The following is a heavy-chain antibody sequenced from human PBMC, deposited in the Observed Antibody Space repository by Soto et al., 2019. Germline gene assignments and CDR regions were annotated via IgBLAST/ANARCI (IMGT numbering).Heavy chain of an antibody. Sequence: QVQLVESGGGVVQPGRSLRLSCAXXGFXFSTYAMHWVRQAPGKGLEWVAVISYDGTNKYYADSVRGRLTISRDNYKNTLFLQMNSLRAEDTAVYYCAKDGGGYNYGYVMLDKYYYGMDVWGQGTTVTVSS. D-gene: IGHD5-18*01. V-gene: IGHV3-30-3*01. CDR1: GFXFSTYA. CDR3: AKDGGGYNYGYVMLDKYYYGMDV. CDR2: ISYDGTNK. J-gene: IGHJ6*02.